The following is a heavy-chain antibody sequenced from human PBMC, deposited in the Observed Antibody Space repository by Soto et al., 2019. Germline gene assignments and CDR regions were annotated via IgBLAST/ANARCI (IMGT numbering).Heavy chain of an antibody. CDR2: ISAYNGNT. Sequence: QVQLEQSGAEVKMPGDSVKVSCKATGYTFASYGISWVRQAPGQGLEWMGRISAYNGNTNYAQKLQGRVTMTTDTSTSTAYMELRSLRSDDTAVYYCARVVGALGHWFDPWGQGTLVTVSS. J-gene: IGHJ5*02. CDR3: ARVVGALGHWFDP. V-gene: IGHV1-18*01. D-gene: IGHD1-26*01. CDR1: GYTFASYG.